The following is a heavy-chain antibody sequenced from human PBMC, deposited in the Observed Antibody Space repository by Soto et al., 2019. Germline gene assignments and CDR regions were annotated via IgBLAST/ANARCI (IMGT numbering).Heavy chain of an antibody. Sequence: SETLSLTCTVSGGSVSSGSYCWSWIRQPPGKGLEWIGYIFYSGSTNYNPSLKSRVNMSVATSKNQFSLKLTSVTAADTAVYYCARRRSMAAAVTFDYWGQGTLVTVSS. V-gene: IGHV4-61*01. CDR3: ARRRSMAAAVTFDY. CDR1: GGSVSSGSYC. J-gene: IGHJ4*02. D-gene: IGHD6-13*01. CDR2: IFYSGST.